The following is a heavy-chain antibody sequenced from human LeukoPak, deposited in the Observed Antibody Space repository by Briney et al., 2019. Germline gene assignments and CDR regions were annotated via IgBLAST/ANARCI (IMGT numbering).Heavy chain of an antibody. D-gene: IGHD2-15*01. CDR1: GFTFSSYA. CDR2: ISYDGSNK. V-gene: IGHV3-30-3*01. J-gene: IGHJ6*02. Sequence: GGSLRLSCAASGFTFSSYAMHWVRQAPGKGLEWVAVISYDGSNKYYADSVKGRFTISRDNSKNTLYLQMNSLRAEDTAVYYCARDQGYCSGGSCYSESNYYYYYGMDVWGQGTTVTVSS. CDR3: ARDQGYCSGGSCYSESNYYYYYGMDV.